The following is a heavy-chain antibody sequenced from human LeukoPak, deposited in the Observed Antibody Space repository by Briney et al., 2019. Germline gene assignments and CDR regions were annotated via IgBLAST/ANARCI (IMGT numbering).Heavy chain of an antibody. D-gene: IGHD3-9*01. CDR1: GFTFSSYN. J-gene: IGHJ4*02. CDR2: ISTSSSYI. Sequence: GGSLRLSCAASGFTFSSYNMNWVRQAPGKGLEWVSFISTSSSYIYYADSVKGRFTISRHNAKDSLYLEMNSLRAEDTAVYYCARDSGGYFDRNHFDYWGQGTLVTVSS. V-gene: IGHV3-21*06. CDR3: ARDSGGYFDRNHFDY.